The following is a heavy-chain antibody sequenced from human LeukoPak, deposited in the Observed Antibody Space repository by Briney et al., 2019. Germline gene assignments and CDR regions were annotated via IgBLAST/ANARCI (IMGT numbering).Heavy chain of an antibody. D-gene: IGHD6-13*01. CDR2: FSATDGST. CDR3: ARCQIAAAGTGAFDV. J-gene: IGHJ3*01. Sequence: PGGSLRLSCAASGFSFSTYAMTWVRQAPGKGLGWVSAFSATDGSTQYAESVKGRFTISKDSTTNTLFLQINSLRAEDTAVYYCARCQIAAAGTGAFDVWGQGTMVTVSS. CDR1: GFSFSTYA. V-gene: IGHV3-23*01.